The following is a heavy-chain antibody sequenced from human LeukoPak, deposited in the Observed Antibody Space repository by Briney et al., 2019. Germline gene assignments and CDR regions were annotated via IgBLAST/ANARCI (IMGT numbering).Heavy chain of an antibody. D-gene: IGHD5-18*01. J-gene: IGHJ4*02. Sequence: GWSLRLSCAASGFTFSSYAMHWVRQAPGKGLEYVSAISTNGGTTYYANSVKGRFTISRDNSKNTLYLQMGSLRAEDMAVYYYARGGYSYGFGPDYWGQGTLVTVSS. V-gene: IGHV3-64*01. CDR3: ARGGYSYGFGPDY. CDR1: GFTFSSYA. CDR2: ISTNGGTT.